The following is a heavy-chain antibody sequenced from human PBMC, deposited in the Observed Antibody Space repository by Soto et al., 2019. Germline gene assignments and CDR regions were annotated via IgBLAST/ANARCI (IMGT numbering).Heavy chain of an antibody. CDR3: AGRYGSGSYYFYYYYGMDV. V-gene: IGHV1-69*13. CDR1: SFTFSSYA. J-gene: IGHJ6*02. D-gene: IGHD3-10*01. CDR2: IIPIFATA. Sequence: VASVKVSCNASSFTFSSYATIWVRLAPGKGLEWMGGIIPIFATANHAQKFPGRVTITADESTSTAYMELSSLRSEDTAVYSCAGRYGSGSYYFYYYYGMDVWGQGTTVTVSS.